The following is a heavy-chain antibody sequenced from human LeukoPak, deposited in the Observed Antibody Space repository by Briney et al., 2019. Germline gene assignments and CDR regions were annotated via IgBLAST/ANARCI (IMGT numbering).Heavy chain of an antibody. J-gene: IGHJ6*03. V-gene: IGHV4-59*01. CDR1: GGSISSYY. D-gene: IGHD2-2*01. CDR3: ARGIVVVPAALGGNYYYMDV. CDR2: TYYTGST. Sequence: SETLSLTCTVSGGSISSYYWSWIRQAPGKGLEWIGYTYYTGSTNYNPSLKSRVTISVDTSKNQFSLKLSSVTAADTAVYYCARGIVVVPAALGGNYYYMDVWGKGTTVTVSS.